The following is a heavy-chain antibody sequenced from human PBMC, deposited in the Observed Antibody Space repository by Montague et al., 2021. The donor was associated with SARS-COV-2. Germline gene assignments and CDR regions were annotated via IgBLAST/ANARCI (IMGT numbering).Heavy chain of an antibody. CDR1: NGSISSYY. CDR2: NYYRGST. J-gene: IGHJ5*02. Sequence: SETLSLTCTVSNGSISSYYWSWVRQHPGKRLEWIGYNYYRGSTNYNPSFESRVTMSVDTAKNQFSLKLRSATAAETAVYFCAREGLNNWFDPWGQGTLVIVSS. V-gene: IGHV4-59*01. CDR3: AREGLNNWFDP.